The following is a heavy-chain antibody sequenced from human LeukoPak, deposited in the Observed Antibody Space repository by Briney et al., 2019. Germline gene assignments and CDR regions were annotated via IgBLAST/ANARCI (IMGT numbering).Heavy chain of an antibody. CDR3: AKVLSDSSGYYYYFDY. J-gene: IGHJ4*02. CDR1: GFTFSSYA. CDR2: ISGSGGST. Sequence: GGSLRLSCAASGFTFSSYAMSWVRQAPGKGLEWVSAISGSGGSTYYADSVKGRFTISRDNSKNTLYLQMNSLRAEDTAVYYCAKVLSDSSGYYYYFDYWGQGTLVTVSS. D-gene: IGHD3-22*01. V-gene: IGHV3-23*01.